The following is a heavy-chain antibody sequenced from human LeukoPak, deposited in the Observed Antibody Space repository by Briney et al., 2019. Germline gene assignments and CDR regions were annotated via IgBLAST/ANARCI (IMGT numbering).Heavy chain of an antibody. D-gene: IGHD3-16*02. Sequence: ASVKVSCKASGYTFTSYDINWVRQATGQGLEWMGWMNPNSGNTGYAQKFQGRVTMTRNTSISTAYMELSSLRSEDTAVYYCARGEIMITFGGVIVPGWFDPWGQGTLVTVSS. CDR1: GYTFTSYD. CDR2: MNPNSGNT. J-gene: IGHJ5*02. V-gene: IGHV1-8*01. CDR3: ARGEIMITFGGVIVPGWFDP.